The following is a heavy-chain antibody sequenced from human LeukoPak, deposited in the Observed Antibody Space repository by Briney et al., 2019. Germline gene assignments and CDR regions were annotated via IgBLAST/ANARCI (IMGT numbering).Heavy chain of an antibody. CDR2: IYTSGST. CDR3: ARGATMVRGARRAFDI. D-gene: IGHD3-10*01. Sequence: SETLSLTCSVSGWSIRRGTYYWSWIRQPAGKGLEWIGRIYTSGSTNYNPSLKSRVTISVDTSKNQFSLKLSSVTAADTAVYYCARGATMVRGARRAFDIWGQGTMVTVSS. V-gene: IGHV4-61*02. CDR1: GWSIRRGTYY. J-gene: IGHJ3*02.